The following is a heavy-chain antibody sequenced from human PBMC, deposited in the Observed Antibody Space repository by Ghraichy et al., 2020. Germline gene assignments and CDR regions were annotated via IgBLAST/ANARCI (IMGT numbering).Heavy chain of an antibody. D-gene: IGHD1-1*01. V-gene: IGHV4-34*01. CDR2: INHSGST. Sequence: SETLSLTCAVYGGSFSGYYWSWIRQPPGKGLEWIGEINHSGSTNYNPSLKSRVTISVDTSKNQFSLKLSSVTAADTAVYYCARGRGLKTTGTPNRTHLKKNYYYYMDVWGKGPRSPSP. J-gene: IGHJ6*03. CDR1: GGSFSGYY. CDR3: ARGRGLKTTGTPNRTHLKKNYYYYMDV.